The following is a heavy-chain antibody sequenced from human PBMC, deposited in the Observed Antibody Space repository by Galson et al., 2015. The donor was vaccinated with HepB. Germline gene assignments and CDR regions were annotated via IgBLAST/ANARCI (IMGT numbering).Heavy chain of an antibody. Sequence: SVKVSCKASGGTFSSYAISWVRQAPGQGLEWMGGIIPILGIANYAQKFQGRVTITADKSTSTAYMELSSLRSADTAVYYCARLYSSSSGHDYWGQGTLVTVSS. CDR3: ARLYSSSSGHDY. CDR1: GGTFSSYA. V-gene: IGHV1-69*10. CDR2: IIPILGIA. D-gene: IGHD6-6*01. J-gene: IGHJ4*02.